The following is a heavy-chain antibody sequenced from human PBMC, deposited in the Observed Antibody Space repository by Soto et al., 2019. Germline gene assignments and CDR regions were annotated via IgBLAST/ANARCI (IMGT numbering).Heavy chain of an antibody. J-gene: IGHJ3*02. V-gene: IGHV3-23*01. CDR3: ATGPNRSGFDAFDI. D-gene: IGHD6-19*01. Sequence: EVQLLESGGGLVQPGGSLRLSCAASGCTFSSYAMNWVRQAPGKGLEWVSAISGSGGSTYYADSVKGRFTISRDNSKNTLYLEMNSLRAEDTAVYYCATGPNRSGFDAFDIWGQGTMVTVSS. CDR2: ISGSGGST. CDR1: GCTFSSYA.